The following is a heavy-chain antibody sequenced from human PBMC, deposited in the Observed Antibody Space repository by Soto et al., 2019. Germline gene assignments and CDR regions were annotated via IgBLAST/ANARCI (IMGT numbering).Heavy chain of an antibody. J-gene: IGHJ2*01. V-gene: IGHV1-18*01. D-gene: IGHD6-19*01. CDR1: GYTFTSYG. CDR3: ARLGRGIAVAGALRYWYFDL. Sequence: QVQLVQSGAEVKKPGASVKVSCKASGYTFTSYGISWVRQAPGQGLEWMGWISAYNGNTNYAQKLQGRVTMTTDTSKSTAYMELRSLRSDDTDVYYCARLGRGIAVAGALRYWYFDLWGRGTLVTVSS. CDR2: ISAYNGNT.